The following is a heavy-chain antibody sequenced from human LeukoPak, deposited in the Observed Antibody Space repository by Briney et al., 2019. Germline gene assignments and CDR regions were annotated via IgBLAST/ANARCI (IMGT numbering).Heavy chain of an antibody. CDR2: IYSGGST. V-gene: IGHV3-66*01. J-gene: IGHJ4*02. Sequence: GGSLRLSCAASGFTVSSNYMSWVRRAPGKGLEWVSVIYSGGSTYYADSVKGRFTISRDNSKNTLYLQMNSLRAEDTAVYYCAASRRAYETTVTTWSSIYFDHWGQGTLVTVSS. CDR3: AASRRAYETTVTTWSSIYFDH. D-gene: IGHD4-17*01. CDR1: GFTVSSNY.